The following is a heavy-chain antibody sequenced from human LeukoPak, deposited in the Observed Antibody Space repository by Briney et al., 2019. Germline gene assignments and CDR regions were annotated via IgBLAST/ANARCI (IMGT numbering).Heavy chain of an antibody. CDR1: GFTFSNHG. D-gene: IGHD1-26*01. V-gene: IGHV3-33*06. CDR3: AKDYRVGASQQDY. CDR2: IWSDGSNK. Sequence: GRSLRLSCAASGFTFSNHGMHWVCQAPGKGLEWVAIIWSDGSNKYYADSVKGRFTISRDNSRNTLYLQMNSLRAEDMALYYCAKDYRVGASQQDYWGQGTLVTVSS. J-gene: IGHJ4*02.